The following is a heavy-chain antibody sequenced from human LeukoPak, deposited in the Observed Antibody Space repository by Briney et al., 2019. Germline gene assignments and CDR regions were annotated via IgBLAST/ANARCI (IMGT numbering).Heavy chain of an antibody. J-gene: IGHJ6*02. CDR3: ARDWRQQWMGNYHNGMDV. CDR2: IYHTGSN. D-gene: IGHD6-19*01. Sequence: SETLSLTCAVSGGSIRSSNWWSWVRQPPGKGLEWIREIYHTGSNNYNPSLKSRVTISIDKSNNQFSLRLNSPTAADTAVYYCARDWRQQWMGNYHNGMDVWGQGTTVTVSS. CDR1: GGSIRSSNW. V-gene: IGHV4-4*02.